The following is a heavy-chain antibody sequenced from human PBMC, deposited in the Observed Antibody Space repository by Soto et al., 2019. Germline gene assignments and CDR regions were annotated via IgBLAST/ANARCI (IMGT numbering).Heavy chain of an antibody. CDR3: ARDPVLGDFWSGYYSPGWFDP. CDR1: GFTFSSYS. CDR2: ISSSSSTI. D-gene: IGHD3-3*01. J-gene: IGHJ5*02. V-gene: IGHV3-48*01. Sequence: GGSLRLSCAASGFTFSSYSMNWVRQAPGKGLEWVSYISSSSSTIYYADSVKGRFTISRDNAKNSLYLQMNSLRAEDTAVYYCARDPVLGDFWSGYYSPGWFDPWGQGTLVTVSS.